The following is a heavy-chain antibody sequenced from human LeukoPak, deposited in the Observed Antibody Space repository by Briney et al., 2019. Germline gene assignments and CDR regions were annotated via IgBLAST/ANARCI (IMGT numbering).Heavy chain of an antibody. J-gene: IGHJ4*02. CDR3: ARAPGDYDSSGYYDY. D-gene: IGHD3-22*01. CDR2: INHSGST. CDR1: GGSISSYY. V-gene: IGHV4-34*01. Sequence: KPSETLSLTCTVSGGSISSYYWSWIRQPPGKGLEWIGEINHSGSTNYNPSLKSRVTISVDTSKNQFSLKLSSVTAADTAVYYCARAPGDYDSSGYYDYWGQGTLVTVSS.